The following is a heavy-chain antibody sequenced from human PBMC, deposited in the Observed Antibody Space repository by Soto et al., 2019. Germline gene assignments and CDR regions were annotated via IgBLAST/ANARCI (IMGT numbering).Heavy chain of an antibody. D-gene: IGHD2-21*02. CDR2: INPGNEQT. J-gene: IGHJ4*02. CDR1: GYTFTSHA. Sequence: QVQLVQSGAEVKKPGASVKISCKASGYTFTSHAMHWVRQAPGQRLEWMGWINPGNEQTEYSQKFQGSVTITRDTPASTAYMELSTLTAEDTAVYFCAREKQAVEVKYCDYWGQGTLVTVSA. CDR3: AREKQAVEVKYCDY. V-gene: IGHV1-3*01.